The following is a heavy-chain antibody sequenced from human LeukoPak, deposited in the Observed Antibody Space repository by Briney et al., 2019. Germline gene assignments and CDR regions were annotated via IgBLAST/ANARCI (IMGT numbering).Heavy chain of an antibody. CDR1: GFTFSSYS. D-gene: IGHD2-15*01. Sequence: PGGSLRLSCAASGFTFSSYSMNWVRQPPGKGLEWIGEINHSGSTNYNPSLKSRVTISVDTSKNQFSLKLSSVTAADTAVYYCARGLRMSPWGQGTLVTVSS. J-gene: IGHJ5*02. CDR2: INHSGST. CDR3: ARGLRMSP. V-gene: IGHV4-34*01.